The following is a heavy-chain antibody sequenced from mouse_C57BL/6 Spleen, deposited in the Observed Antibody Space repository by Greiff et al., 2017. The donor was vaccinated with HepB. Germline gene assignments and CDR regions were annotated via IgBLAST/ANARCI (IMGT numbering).Heavy chain of an antibody. Sequence: VQLQQSGAELARPGASVKLSCKASGYTFTSYGISWVKQRTGQGLEWIGEIYPRSGNTYYNEKFKGKATLTADKSSSTAYMELRSLTSEDSAVYFCAGTAQAQIPYWGQGTLVTVSA. V-gene: IGHV1-81*01. D-gene: IGHD3-2*02. CDR3: AGTAQAQIPY. J-gene: IGHJ3*01. CDR1: GYTFTSYG. CDR2: IYPRSGNT.